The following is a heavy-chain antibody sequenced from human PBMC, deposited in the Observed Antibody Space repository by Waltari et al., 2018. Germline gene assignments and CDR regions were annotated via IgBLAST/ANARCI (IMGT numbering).Heavy chain of an antibody. V-gene: IGHV1-2*04. CDR1: GYTFSAYY. Sequence: QVQLVQSGAEVKKPGASVKVSCKASGYTFSAYYMHWVRQAPGQGLEWMGGINPNRGGTNYAQKFQGWVTMTRDTSIDTAYMELSRLRSDDTAVYYCAVIEYSSLPPVDYWGQGTPVTVSS. J-gene: IGHJ4*02. CDR3: AVIEYSSLPPVDY. D-gene: IGHD6-19*01. CDR2: INPNRGGT.